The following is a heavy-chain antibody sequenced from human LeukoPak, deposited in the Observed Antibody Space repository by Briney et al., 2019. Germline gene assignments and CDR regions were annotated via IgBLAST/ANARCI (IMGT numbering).Heavy chain of an antibody. D-gene: IGHD6-19*01. CDR2: ISYRGRNK. CDR3: AKVISGLSDAFDI. J-gene: IGHJ3*02. Sequence: PGTSLRLSCAASGFTFSNYDMHWVRQAPGKGLEWVAVISYRGRNKYYADSVKGRLTISRDNSKNTLYLQMNSLRAEDTAVYYCAKVISGLSDAFDIWGQGTMVTVSS. V-gene: IGHV3-30*04. CDR1: GFTFSNYD.